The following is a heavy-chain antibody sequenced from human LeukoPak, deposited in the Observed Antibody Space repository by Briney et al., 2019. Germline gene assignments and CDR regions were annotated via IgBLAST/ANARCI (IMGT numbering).Heavy chain of an antibody. D-gene: IGHD1-1*01. J-gene: IGHJ4*02. CDR1: GYTFSTYS. V-gene: IGHV3-21*01. CDR3: TRDYGGTEGVFDY. Sequence: GGSLRLSCAVSGYTFSTYSMNWVRQAPGKGLEWVSSISGSSTYINYGDSVKGRFTVSRDNAKNSVYLQMSSLRAEDTAVYYCTRDYGGTEGVFDYWGQGSLVTVSS. CDR2: ISGSSTYI.